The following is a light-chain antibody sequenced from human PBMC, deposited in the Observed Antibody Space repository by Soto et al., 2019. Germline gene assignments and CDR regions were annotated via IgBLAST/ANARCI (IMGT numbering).Light chain of an antibody. J-gene: IGLJ2*01. Sequence: QSALTQPASVSGSPGQSITISCPGTRSDIGAYNFVSWYQQHPGEVPKLILYDVNVRPSGVSNRFSGSKSGNTASLTISGLQAEDEADYYCTSWTTSTTMRFGGGTKLTVL. CDR3: TSWTTSTTMR. CDR1: RSDIGAYNF. CDR2: DVN. V-gene: IGLV2-14*03.